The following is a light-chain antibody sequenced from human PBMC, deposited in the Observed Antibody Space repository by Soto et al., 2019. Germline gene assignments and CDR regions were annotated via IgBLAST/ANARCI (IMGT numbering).Light chain of an antibody. Sequence: DIQMTQSPSTLSASVGDRVTITCRASHNINNWLAWHQQKPGKAPKLLIYKASNLESGVPSRFSGSGSGTEFTLTISSLQPYDFATYYCQQYSNLGTFGQGTKVDIK. CDR3: QQYSNLGT. CDR2: KAS. CDR1: HNINNW. J-gene: IGKJ1*01. V-gene: IGKV1-5*03.